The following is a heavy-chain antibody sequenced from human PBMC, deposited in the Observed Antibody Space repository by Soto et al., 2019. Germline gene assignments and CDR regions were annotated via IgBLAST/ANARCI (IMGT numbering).Heavy chain of an antibody. Sequence: GVSLRLSCAASGFTFSSYGMHWVRQAPGKGLEWVAVISYDGSNKYYADSVKGRLTISRDNSKNTLYLQMNSLRGEDTAVYYCARDRVWFGEGSPVDAFDIWGQGTMVTVSS. D-gene: IGHD3-10*01. J-gene: IGHJ3*02. CDR2: ISYDGSNK. CDR3: ARDRVWFGEGSPVDAFDI. CDR1: GFTFSSYG. V-gene: IGHV3-30*03.